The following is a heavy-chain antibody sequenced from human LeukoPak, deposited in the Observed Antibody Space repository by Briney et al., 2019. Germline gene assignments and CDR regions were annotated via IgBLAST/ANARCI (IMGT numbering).Heavy chain of an antibody. CDR3: ARLVGVRYYGSGSKVDSLAHFDY. CDR1: GYTFTCYY. J-gene: IGHJ4*02. D-gene: IGHD3-10*01. CDR2: INPNSGGT. V-gene: IGHV1-2*02. Sequence: ASVKVSCKASGYTFTCYYMHWVRQAPGQGLEWMGWINPNSGGTNYAQKFQGRVTMTRDTSISTAYMELSRLRSDDTAVYYCARLVGVRYYGSGSKVDSLAHFDYWGQGTLVTVSS.